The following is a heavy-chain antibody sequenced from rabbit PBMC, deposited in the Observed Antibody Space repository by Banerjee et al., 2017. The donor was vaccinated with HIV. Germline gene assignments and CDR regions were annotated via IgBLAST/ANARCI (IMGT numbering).Heavy chain of an antibody. J-gene: IGHJ4*01. CDR1: GFSFSSSYD. CDR2: IYSSNGDK. Sequence: QSLQESGGDLVKPEGSLTLTCTASGFSFSSSYDMCWVRQAPGKGLELIACIYSSNGDKWYASWAKGRFTISKTSSTTVTLQMTSLTAADTATYFCARANDGVVGLNLWGPGTLVTVS. D-gene: IGHD2-1*01. CDR3: ARANDGVVGLNL. V-gene: IGHV1S40*01.